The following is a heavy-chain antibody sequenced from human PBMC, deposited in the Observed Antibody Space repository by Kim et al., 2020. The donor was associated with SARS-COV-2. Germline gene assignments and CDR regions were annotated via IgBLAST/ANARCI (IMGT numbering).Heavy chain of an antibody. CDR2: ISYDGSNK. Sequence: GGSLRLSCAASGFTFSSYAMHWVRQAPGKGLEWVAVISYDGSNKYYADSVKGRFTISRDNSKNTLYLQMNSLRAEDTAVYYCARESGAARHLDYWGQGTLVTVSS. CDR1: GFTFSSYA. V-gene: IGHV3-30-3*01. CDR3: ARESGAARHLDY. D-gene: IGHD6-6*01. J-gene: IGHJ4*02.